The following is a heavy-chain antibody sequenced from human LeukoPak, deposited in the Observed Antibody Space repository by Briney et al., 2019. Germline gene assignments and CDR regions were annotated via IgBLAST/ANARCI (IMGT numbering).Heavy chain of an antibody. J-gene: IGHJ4*02. CDR2: ISTSGDTT. D-gene: IGHD3-22*01. CDR3: AIMHRYYDGSGYWVH. Sequence: GGSLRLFCAASGFTFSSYAMSWVRQAPGKGLEWVSGISTSGDTTSYADSVRGRFTLSRDNPRNMLYMQMSSLTDEDTAVYHSAIMHRYYDGSGYWVHWGQGALVTVSS. V-gene: IGHV3-23*01. CDR1: GFTFSSYA.